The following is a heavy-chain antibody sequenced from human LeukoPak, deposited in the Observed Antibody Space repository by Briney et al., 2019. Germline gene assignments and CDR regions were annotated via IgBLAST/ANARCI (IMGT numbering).Heavy chain of an antibody. CDR1: GGSFSGYY. D-gene: IGHD5-24*01. J-gene: IGHJ4*02. V-gene: IGHV4-34*01. CDR3: AREGKDGFNYFDY. Sequence: PSETLSLTCAVYGGSFSGYYWSWIRQPPGKGLEWIGEINHSGSSNYNPSLKSRVTISVDASKNQFSLNVRSVTAADTAVYYCAREGKDGFNYFDYWGQGTLVTVSS. CDR2: INHSGSS.